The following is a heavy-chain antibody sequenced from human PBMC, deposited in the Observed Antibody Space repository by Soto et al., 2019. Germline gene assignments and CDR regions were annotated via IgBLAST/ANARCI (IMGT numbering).Heavy chain of an antibody. D-gene: IGHD5-12*01. CDR3: ASCGYSSLVPTTPWFDP. CDR1: GGTFSSYT. J-gene: IGHJ5*02. V-gene: IGHV1-69*02. CDR2: IIPILGIA. Sequence: SVKVSCKASGGTFSSYTISWVRQAPGQGLEWMGRIIPILGIANYAQKFQGRVTITADKSTSTAYMELSSLRSEDTAVYYCASCGYSSLVPTTPWFDPWGQGTLVTVSS.